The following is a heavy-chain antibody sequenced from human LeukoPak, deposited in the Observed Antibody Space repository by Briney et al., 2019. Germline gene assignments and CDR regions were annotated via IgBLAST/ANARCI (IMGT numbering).Heavy chain of an antibody. CDR1: GASISGSGYY. CDR2: IYDSGST. Sequence: PSETLSLTCTVSGASISGSGYYWGWIRQPPGKGLEWIGNIYDSGSTYYNASLQSRVTISVDTSKNQFSLKLRSVTAAATAGYYWAGISSSNWYNERGAFDVWGQGTMVTVSS. J-gene: IGHJ3*01. V-gene: IGHV4-39*07. CDR3: AGISSSNWYNERGAFDV. D-gene: IGHD6-13*01.